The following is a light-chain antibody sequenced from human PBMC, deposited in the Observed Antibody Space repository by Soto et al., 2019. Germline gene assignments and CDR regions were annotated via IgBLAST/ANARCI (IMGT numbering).Light chain of an antibody. V-gene: IGKV1-33*01. CDR3: QQYDSLPLT. J-gene: IGKJ5*01. CDR1: QDISNY. Sequence: DIQMTQSPPALSVSVGGGRNRTRQASQDISNYLHWFQQKPGKAPQLLIFDVSNLQTGVPSRFSGGGSGTDFALTISSLEPEDIATYYGQQYDSLPLTVCQGTQLEIK. CDR2: DVS.